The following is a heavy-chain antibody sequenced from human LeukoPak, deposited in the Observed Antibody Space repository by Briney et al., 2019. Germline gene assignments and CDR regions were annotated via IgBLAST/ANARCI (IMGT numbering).Heavy chain of an antibody. CDR1: GGSISSGSYY. CDR3: AGGYSYGSTYYYMDV. V-gene: IGHV4-61*10. CDR2: VYSSGST. D-gene: IGHD5-18*01. J-gene: IGHJ6*03. Sequence: SETLSLTCTVSGGSISSGSYYWSWIRQPAGKGLEWIGRVYSSGSTYYHPSLKSRLSISGDTSKSQFSLKLSSVTAADTAVYYCAGGYSYGSTYYYMDVWGKGTTVTISS.